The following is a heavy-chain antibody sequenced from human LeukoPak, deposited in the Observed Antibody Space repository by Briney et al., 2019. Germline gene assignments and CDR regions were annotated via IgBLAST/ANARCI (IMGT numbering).Heavy chain of an antibody. CDR1: GFTVSSIY. D-gene: IGHD2-15*01. CDR2: TYSNGRT. Sequence: TGGSLRLSCAASGFTVSSIYMSWVRQAPGKGLEWVSVTYSNGRTYYADSVKGRFTISRDISKNTLYLQMNSLGAEDTAVYYCAREHCSGGSCYSIYYYYYMDVWGKGTTVTVSS. J-gene: IGHJ6*03. CDR3: AREHCSGGSCYSIYYYYYMDV. V-gene: IGHV3-53*01.